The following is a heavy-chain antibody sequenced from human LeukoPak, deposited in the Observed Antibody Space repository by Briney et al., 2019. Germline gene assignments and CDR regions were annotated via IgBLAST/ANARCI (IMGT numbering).Heavy chain of an antibody. CDR3: ASLPLEYSSSSVDY. CDR1: GYTFTGYY. Sequence: ASVKVSCKASGYTFTGYYMHWVRQAPGQGLEWMGWINPNSGGTNYAQKFQGRVTMTRDTSISSAYMELSRLRSDDTAVYYCASLPLEYSSSSVDYWGQGTLVTVSS. J-gene: IGHJ4*02. D-gene: IGHD6-6*01. V-gene: IGHV1-2*02. CDR2: INPNSGGT.